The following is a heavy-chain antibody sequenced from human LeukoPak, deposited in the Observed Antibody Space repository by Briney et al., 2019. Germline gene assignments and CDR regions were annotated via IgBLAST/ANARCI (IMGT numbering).Heavy chain of an antibody. J-gene: IGHJ3*02. D-gene: IGHD2-2*01. CDR2: ISYDGSNK. V-gene: IGHV3-30-3*01. Sequence: PGGSLRLSCAASGFTFSSYTMNWVRQAPGKGLGWVALISYDGSNKFYADSVKGRFSIFRDKSKNTLYLQMNSLRAEDTAVYYCASADAYAFDIWGQGTMVTVSS. CDR1: GFTFSSYT. CDR3: ASADAYAFDI.